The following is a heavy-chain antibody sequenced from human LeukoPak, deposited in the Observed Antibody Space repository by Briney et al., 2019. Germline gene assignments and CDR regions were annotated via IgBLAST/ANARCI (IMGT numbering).Heavy chain of an antibody. Sequence: GGSLRLSCAASGFTFSSYAMSWVRLAPGKGLEWVSTISGSGDTTYYADSVRGRFTISRDNSKNTLYLQMNSLRADNTAVYYCARTPQEYCSSTTCYPDYWGQGTLVTVSS. CDR2: ISGSGDTT. CDR1: GFTFSSYA. D-gene: IGHD2-2*01. V-gene: IGHV3-23*01. CDR3: ARTPQEYCSSTTCYPDY. J-gene: IGHJ4*02.